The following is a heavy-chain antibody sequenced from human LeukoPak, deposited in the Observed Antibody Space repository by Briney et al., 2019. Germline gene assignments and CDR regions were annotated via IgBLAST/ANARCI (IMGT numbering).Heavy chain of an antibody. J-gene: IGHJ4*02. Sequence: SETLSLTCTASGGSISGWFWSWIRQPPGKGLEWIGYIYDTGSPEYNPSLKSRVTISIDTPKNQISLKLNSVTAADTAVYYCARETKLTGYFGGLGFNYWGQGTLVTVSS. CDR2: IYDTGSP. D-gene: IGHD2-21*01. CDR3: ARETKLTGYFGGLGFNY. CDR1: GGSISGWF. V-gene: IGHV4-59*01.